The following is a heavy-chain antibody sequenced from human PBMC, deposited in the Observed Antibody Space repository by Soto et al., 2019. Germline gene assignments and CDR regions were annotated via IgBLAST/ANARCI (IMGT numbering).Heavy chain of an antibody. CDR2: INPDNGNT. D-gene: IGHD2-2*01. Sequence: QVQLVQSGAEVKKPGASVKISCKASGYTFTRYTMNWVRQAPGQRLEWMGWINPDNGNTKSSQKFQDRVIITSDTAASTANMHRSSVRAEDTAVYDCARGISTGQRDPWGQRKLVTVSS. V-gene: IGHV1-3*01. CDR3: ARGISTGQRDP. CDR1: GYTFTRYT. J-gene: IGHJ5*02.